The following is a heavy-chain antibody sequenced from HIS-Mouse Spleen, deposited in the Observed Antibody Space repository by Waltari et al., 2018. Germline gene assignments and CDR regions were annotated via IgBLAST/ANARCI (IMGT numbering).Heavy chain of an antibody. J-gene: IGHJ4*02. D-gene: IGHD6-19*01. CDR1: GFTFSSYA. CDR3: AKDRQWLVRIYFDY. Sequence: AASGFTFSSYAMSWVRQAPGKGLEWVSAIRCIGGSTYYSDSVKGRFAISRDNSKNTLYLQMNSLRAEDTAVYYCAKDRQWLVRIYFDYWGQGTLVTVSS. V-gene: IGHV3-23*01. CDR2: IRCIGGST.